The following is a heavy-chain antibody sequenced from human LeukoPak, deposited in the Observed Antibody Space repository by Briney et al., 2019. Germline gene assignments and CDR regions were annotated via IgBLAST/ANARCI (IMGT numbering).Heavy chain of an antibody. V-gene: IGHV3-7*01. J-gene: IGHJ6*03. CDR2: IKQDGSEK. CDR1: GFTFSSYW. CDR3: ARNGAPVVTAITPYCYYMDV. Sequence: PGGSLRLSCAASGFTFSSYWMSWVRQAPGKGLEWVANIKQDGSEKYYVDSVKGRFTISRDNAKNSLYLQMNSLRAEDTAVYYCARNGAPVVTAITPYCYYMDVWGKGTTVIVSS. D-gene: IGHD2-21*02.